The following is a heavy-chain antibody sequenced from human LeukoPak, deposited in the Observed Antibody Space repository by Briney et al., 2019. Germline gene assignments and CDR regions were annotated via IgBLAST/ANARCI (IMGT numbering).Heavy chain of an antibody. D-gene: IGHD3-22*01. V-gene: IGHV4-34*01. Sequence: SETLSLTCAVYGGSFSGYYWSWIRHPPGKGLEWSGEINHSGSTNYNPSLKSRVAISVDTSKNQFSLKLSSVTAADTAVYYCARGNYYYDSSGYYYGPGWFDPWGQGTLVTVSS. CDR1: GGSFSGYY. J-gene: IGHJ5*02. CDR2: INHSGST. CDR3: ARGNYYYDSSGYYYGPGWFDP.